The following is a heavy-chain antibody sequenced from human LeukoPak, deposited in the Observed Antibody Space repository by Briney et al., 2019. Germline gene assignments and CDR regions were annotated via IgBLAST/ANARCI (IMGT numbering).Heavy chain of an antibody. V-gene: IGHV7-4-1*02. CDR3: ASGLEKWFGAPLFDY. CDR1: GYTFTSYA. Sequence: ASVKVSCKASGYTFTSYAMNWVGQARGQGREWRGWININTGNPTYAQGFTGRVVFSLDTSVSTAYLQISSLKAADTAVYYCASGLEKWFGAPLFDYWGQGTLVTVSS. CDR2: ININTGNP. D-gene: IGHD3-10*01. J-gene: IGHJ4*02.